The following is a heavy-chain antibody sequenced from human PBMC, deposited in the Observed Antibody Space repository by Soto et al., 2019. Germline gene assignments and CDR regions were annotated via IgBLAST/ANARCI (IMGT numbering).Heavy chain of an antibody. CDR1: GGSISSSNW. CDR2: VYNSGST. V-gene: IGHV4-4*02. D-gene: IGHD6-13*01. CDR3: ARYRREAVAGYTLDN. Sequence: SETLSLTCAVSGGSISSSNWWSWVRQPPGKGLEWIGYVYNSGSTNYNPSLKSRVTISEDTSKSQFSLKVNSMTAADTAVYYCARYRREAVAGYTLDNWGQGILVTVSS. J-gene: IGHJ4*02.